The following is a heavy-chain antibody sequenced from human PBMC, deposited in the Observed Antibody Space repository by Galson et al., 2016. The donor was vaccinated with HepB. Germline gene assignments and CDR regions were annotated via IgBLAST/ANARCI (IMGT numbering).Heavy chain of an antibody. Sequence: QSGAEVKKPGESVKVSCKASGGTFSSYAINWVRRAPGQGLEWMGRIIPIFGTANYAQKFQGKVTITADESTSTAYMELSSLRSEDTAVYYCARARATTVTFDYWGREPWSPSPQ. CDR1: GGTFSSYA. CDR3: ARARATTVTFDY. J-gene: IGHJ4*02. D-gene: IGHD4-17*01. CDR2: IIPIFGTA. V-gene: IGHV1-69*01.